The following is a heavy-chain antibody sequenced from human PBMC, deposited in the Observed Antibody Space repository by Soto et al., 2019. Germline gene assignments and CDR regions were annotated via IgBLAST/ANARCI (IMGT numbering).Heavy chain of an antibody. Sequence: SETLSLTCAVYGGSFSGYYWSWIRQPPGKGLEWIGEINHSGSTNYNPSLKSRVTISVDTSKNQFSLKLSSVTAADTAVYYCARTYGDSIFDIWGQGTMVTVSS. CDR3: ARTYGDSIFDI. CDR1: GGSFSGYY. V-gene: IGHV4-34*01. J-gene: IGHJ3*02. D-gene: IGHD4-17*01. CDR2: INHSGST.